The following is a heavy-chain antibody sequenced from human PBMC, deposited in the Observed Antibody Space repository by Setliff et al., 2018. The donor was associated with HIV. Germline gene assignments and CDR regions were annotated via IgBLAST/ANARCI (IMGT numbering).Heavy chain of an antibody. J-gene: IGHJ2*01. D-gene: IGHD3-10*01. CDR2: IYSSGST. Sequence: KPSETLSLTCTVSGGSLSSGYYYWSWVRQPAGKGLEWIGRIYSSGSTNYNPSLKSRVTISVDTSKNQFSLKLSSVTAADTAVCYCARDMGGGDWYFDLWGRGTLVTVSS. CDR1: GGSLSSGYYY. V-gene: IGHV4-61*02. CDR3: ARDMGGGDWYFDL.